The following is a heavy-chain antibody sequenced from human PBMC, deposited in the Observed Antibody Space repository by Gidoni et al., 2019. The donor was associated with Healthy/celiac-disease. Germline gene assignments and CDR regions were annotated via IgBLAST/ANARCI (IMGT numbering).Heavy chain of an antibody. Sequence: QVQLQQWGAGLLKPTETLSLTGAVYGGSFSGYYRSWIRQPPGKGLEWIGEINHSGSTNYNPSLKRRVTISVDTSKNQFSLQLSSVTAADTAVYYCARGSDIVVVPAAIIEVVVAASGAFDIWGQGTMVTVSS. CDR1: GGSFSGYY. CDR2: INHSGST. CDR3: ARGSDIVVVPAAIIEVVVAASGAFDI. D-gene: IGHD2-2*02. J-gene: IGHJ3*02. V-gene: IGHV4-34*01.